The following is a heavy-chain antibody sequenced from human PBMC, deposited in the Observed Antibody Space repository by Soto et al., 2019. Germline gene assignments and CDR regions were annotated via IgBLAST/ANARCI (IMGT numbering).Heavy chain of an antibody. CDR3: ARLSVSGSQTFDY. V-gene: IGHV3-74*01. J-gene: IGHJ4*02. CDR1: GFTFNDYW. Sequence: GGSLRLSCAASGFTFNDYWMHWVRQAPGKGLVWVSRINIDGSSITYADSVKGRFTISRDKARSTLYLQMNSLRVEDTAVYFCARLSVSGSQTFDYWGQGALVTVSS. CDR2: INIDGSSI. D-gene: IGHD6-19*01.